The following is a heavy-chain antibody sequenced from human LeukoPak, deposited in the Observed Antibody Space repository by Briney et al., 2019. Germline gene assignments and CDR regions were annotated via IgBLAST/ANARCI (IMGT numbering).Heavy chain of an antibody. J-gene: IGHJ4*02. CDR3: ARDSAGNDY. V-gene: IGHV3-7*01. D-gene: IGHD6-13*01. Sequence: GGSLRLSCAASGCTFSTYWMSLVRQAPGKGLEWVANIKQDGSEKYYVDSVKGRFTISRDNAKNSLYLQMNSLRAEDTAMYYCARDSAGNDYWGQGTLVTVSS. CDR1: GCTFSTYW. CDR2: IKQDGSEK.